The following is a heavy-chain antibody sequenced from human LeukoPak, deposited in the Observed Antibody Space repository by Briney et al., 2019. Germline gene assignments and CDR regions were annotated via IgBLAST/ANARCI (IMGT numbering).Heavy chain of an antibody. D-gene: IGHD6-13*01. CDR1: GFTFSSYA. CDR3: ASPSSSWFDY. CDR2: IKQDGSEK. J-gene: IGHJ4*02. Sequence: GGSLRLSCAASGFTFSSYAMSWVRQAPGKGLEWVANIKQDGSEKYYVDSVKGRFTISRDNAKNSLYLQMNSLRAEDTAVYYCASPSSSWFDYWGQGTLVTVSS. V-gene: IGHV3-7*03.